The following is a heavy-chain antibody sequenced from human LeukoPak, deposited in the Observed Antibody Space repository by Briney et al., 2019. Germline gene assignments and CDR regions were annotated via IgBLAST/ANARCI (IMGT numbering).Heavy chain of an antibody. D-gene: IGHD2-2*01. V-gene: IGHV3-7*01. Sequence: GGSLRLSXAASGLTFSSYWMSWVRQAPGKGLEWVANIKQDGSEKYYVDSVKGRFTISRDNAKNSLYLQMNSLRAEDTAVYYCARAGQYIVVVPAAMSRVDYWGQGTLVTVSS. CDR3: ARAGQYIVVVPAAMSRVDY. CDR2: IKQDGSEK. J-gene: IGHJ4*02. CDR1: GLTFSSYW.